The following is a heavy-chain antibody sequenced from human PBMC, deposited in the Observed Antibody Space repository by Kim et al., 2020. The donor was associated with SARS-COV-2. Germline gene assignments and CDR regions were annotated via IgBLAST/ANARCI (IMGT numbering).Heavy chain of an antibody. CDR2: ISWNSGSI. D-gene: IGHD6-13*01. J-gene: IGHJ4*01. CDR1: GFTFDDYA. V-gene: IGHV3-9*01. Sequence: GGSLRLSCAASGFTFDDYAMHWVRQAPGKGLEWVSGISWNSGSIGYADSVKGRFTISRDNAKNSLYLQMNSLRAEDTALYYCAKDIWAGVGIAADAFDY. CDR3: AKDIWAGVGIAADAFDY.